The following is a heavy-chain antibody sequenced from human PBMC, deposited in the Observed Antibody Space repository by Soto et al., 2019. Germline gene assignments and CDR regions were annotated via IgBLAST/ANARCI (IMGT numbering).Heavy chain of an antibody. CDR3: ARDFGDFCGTSCYARWFDP. CDR1: GYTFTSYA. V-gene: IGHV1-3*01. J-gene: IGHJ5*02. D-gene: IGHD2-2*01. CDR2: INAGNGNT. Sequence: QVQLVQSGAEVKKPGASVKVSCKASGYTFTSYAMHWVRQAPGQRLEWMGWINAGNGNTKYSQKFQGRVTITRDTSAGTAYMELSSLRSEDTAVYYCARDFGDFCGTSCYARWFDPWGQGTLVTVSS.